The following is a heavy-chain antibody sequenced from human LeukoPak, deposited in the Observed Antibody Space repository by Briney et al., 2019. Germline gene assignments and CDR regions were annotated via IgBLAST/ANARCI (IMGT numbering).Heavy chain of an antibody. V-gene: IGHV1-24*01. Sequence: GASVKVSCKVSGYTLTELSMHWVRQAPGKGLEWMGGFDPEDGETIHAQKFQGRVTMTEDTSTDTAYMELSSLRSEDTAVYYCATDLAVAGTFSYWGQGTLVTVSS. D-gene: IGHD6-19*01. CDR2: FDPEDGET. CDR1: GYTLTELS. J-gene: IGHJ4*02. CDR3: ATDLAVAGTFSY.